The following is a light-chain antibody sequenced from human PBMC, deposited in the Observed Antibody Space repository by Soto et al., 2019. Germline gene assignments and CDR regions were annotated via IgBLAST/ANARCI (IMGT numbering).Light chain of an antibody. V-gene: IGKV3-11*01. J-gene: IGKJ4*01. CDR2: DAS. CDR1: QSVSGY. Sequence: DIVLTQSPDTLSLSPGERATLCCRVSQSVSGYLGWYQQKPGQAPRLLIYDASNRASGVPARFRGSGSGTDFTLTIASLEPEDFAVYYCQQRSNWPYLTFGGGTKVDIK. CDR3: QQRSNWPYLT.